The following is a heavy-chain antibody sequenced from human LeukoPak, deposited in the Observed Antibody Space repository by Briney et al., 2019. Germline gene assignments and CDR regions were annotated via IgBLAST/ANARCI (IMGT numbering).Heavy chain of an antibody. D-gene: IGHD5-24*01. CDR1: GFTFSSYA. CDR3: AKDGRWLQSGDDY. Sequence: GSLRLSCAPSGFTFSSYAMSWVRQAPGKGLERVSAISGSGGSTYYAGSVKGRFTISRDNSKNTLYLQMNSLRAEDTAVYYCAKDGRWLQSGDDYWGQGTLVTVSS. J-gene: IGHJ4*02. CDR2: ISGSGGST. V-gene: IGHV3-23*01.